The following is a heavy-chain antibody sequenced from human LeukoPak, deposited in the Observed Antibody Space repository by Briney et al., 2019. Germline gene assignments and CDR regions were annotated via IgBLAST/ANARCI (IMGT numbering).Heavy chain of an antibody. CDR1: GGSFSGYY. V-gene: IGHV4-34*01. Sequence: SETLSLTCAVYGGSFSGYYWSWLRQPPGKGLEWIGEINHSGSTNYNPSLKSRVTISVDTSKNQFSLKLSSVTAADTAVYYCARAPSSGWFRGGYYYYMDVWGKGTTVTVSS. J-gene: IGHJ6*03. CDR2: INHSGST. D-gene: IGHD6-19*01. CDR3: ARAPSSGWFRGGYYYYMDV.